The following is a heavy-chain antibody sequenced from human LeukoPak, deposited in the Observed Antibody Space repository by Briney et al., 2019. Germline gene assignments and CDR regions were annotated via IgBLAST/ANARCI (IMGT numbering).Heavy chain of an antibody. Sequence: ASVKVSCKASGYTFTSYCISWVRQAPGQGLEWMGWISAYNGNTNYAQKLQGRVTMTTDTSTSAAYMELRSLRSDDTAVYYCAREDDSSGYVGYWGQGTLVTVSS. J-gene: IGHJ4*02. CDR3: AREDDSSGYVGY. V-gene: IGHV1-18*01. D-gene: IGHD3-22*01. CDR1: GYTFTSYC. CDR2: ISAYNGNT.